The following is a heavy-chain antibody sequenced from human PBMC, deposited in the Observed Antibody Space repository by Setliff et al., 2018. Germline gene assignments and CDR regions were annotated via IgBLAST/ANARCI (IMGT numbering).Heavy chain of an antibody. CDR1: GFTFSSYW. CDR2: IKQDGSEK. Sequence: GSLRLSCAASGFTFSSYWMSWVRQAPGKGLEWVANIKQDGSEKYYAESVRGRFAITRDNAKNSLYLHMNSLRAEDTAVYYCARGETDSWGQGTLVTVSS. CDR3: ARGETDS. V-gene: IGHV3-7*01. J-gene: IGHJ4*02.